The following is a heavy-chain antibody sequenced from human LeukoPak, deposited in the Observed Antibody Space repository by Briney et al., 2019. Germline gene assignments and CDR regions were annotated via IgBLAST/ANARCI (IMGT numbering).Heavy chain of an antibody. J-gene: IGHJ6*02. CDR3: ARDCNAYYYYYAMDV. Sequence: PGGSLKLSCAASGFTFSNYVMHWVRQAPGQGLEWVAFISLDGSNKQYADSVKGRFTISRDNSNNTLYLQMNSLRAEDMAVYYCARDCNAYYYYYAMDVWGQGTTVTVSS. CDR1: GFTFSNYV. CDR2: ISLDGSNK. V-gene: IGHV3-30-3*01. D-gene: IGHD2/OR15-2a*01.